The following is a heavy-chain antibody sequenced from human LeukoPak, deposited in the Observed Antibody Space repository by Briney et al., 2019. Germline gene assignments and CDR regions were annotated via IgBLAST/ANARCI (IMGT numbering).Heavy chain of an antibody. CDR3: ARDRCIVSTSCHNGYMDV. Sequence: ASVKVSCKASGYTFTSYGISWVRQAPGQGLEWMGWISAYNGNTNYAQKLQGRVTMTTDTSTSTAYMELRSLRSDDTAVYYCARDRCIVSTSCHNGYMDVWGKGTTVTVSS. J-gene: IGHJ6*03. CDR2: ISAYNGNT. CDR1: GYTFTSYG. D-gene: IGHD2-2*01. V-gene: IGHV1-18*01.